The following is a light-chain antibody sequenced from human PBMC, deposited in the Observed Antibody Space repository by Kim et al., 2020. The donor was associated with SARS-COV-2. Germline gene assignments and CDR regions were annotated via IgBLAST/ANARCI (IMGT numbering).Light chain of an antibody. Sequence: SAVVGDRVTITCRASQSISSYLNWYQQKPGKAPKLLIYAASSLQSGVPSRFSGSGSGKDFTLTINSLQAEDVASYYCLQDFTIPYSFGQGTKLEI. V-gene: IGKV1-39*01. CDR3: LQDFTIPYS. J-gene: IGKJ2*03. CDR1: QSISSY. CDR2: AAS.